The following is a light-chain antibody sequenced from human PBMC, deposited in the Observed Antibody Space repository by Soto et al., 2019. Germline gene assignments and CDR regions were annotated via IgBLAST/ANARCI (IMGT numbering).Light chain of an antibody. J-gene: IGKJ3*01. V-gene: IGKV1-39*01. CDR1: QSVDNY. CDR2: AAS. CDR3: QQDLRPPLT. Sequence: IQMTHSRSSLCGAVGETGTRTCRASQSVDNYLKWYQQKPGKAPGLLIYAASTLQSGVPSRFSASGSGTDFTLTISRLQPEDFATYSCQQDLRPPLTFGPGTKVDIK.